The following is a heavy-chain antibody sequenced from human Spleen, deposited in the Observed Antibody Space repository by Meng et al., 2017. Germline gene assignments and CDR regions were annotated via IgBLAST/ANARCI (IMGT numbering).Heavy chain of an antibody. Sequence: QVQLVQSGAEVKKPGASVKVSCEASGYTFTAYSMHWVRQAPGQGLEWMGRINPDGGTNYAQKFQGRVTVTRDTSISTAYMELRSLTSDATAVYSCARDGPGTIDYWGQGTLVTVSS. D-gene: IGHD1/OR15-1a*01. CDR2: INPDGGT. CDR1: GYTFTAYS. CDR3: ARDGPGTIDY. V-gene: IGHV1-2*06. J-gene: IGHJ4*02.